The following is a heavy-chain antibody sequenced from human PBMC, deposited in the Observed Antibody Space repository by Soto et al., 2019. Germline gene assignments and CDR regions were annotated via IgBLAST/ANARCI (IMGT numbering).Heavy chain of an antibody. CDR1: GGSISPYY. J-gene: IGHJ4*02. CDR3: ARGGNIAARPLDY. CDR2: ISYSGST. D-gene: IGHD6-6*01. V-gene: IGHV4-59*01. Sequence: SETLSLTCSVSGGSISPYYWTWIRQSPGKGLEWIGFISYSGSTSYNPSLKSRVTISVDTSKSQFSLKLSSLRSDDTAVYYCARGGNIAARPLDYWGQGTLVTVSS.